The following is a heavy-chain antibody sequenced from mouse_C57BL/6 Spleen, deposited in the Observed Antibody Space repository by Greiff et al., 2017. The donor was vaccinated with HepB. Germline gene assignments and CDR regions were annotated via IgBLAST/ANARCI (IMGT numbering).Heavy chain of an antibody. CDR2: IDPEDGDT. CDR1: GFNITDYY. V-gene: IGHV14-1*01. D-gene: IGHD2-5*01. CDR3: TTYYSNSWFAY. J-gene: IGHJ3*01. Sequence: EVKLQESGAELVRPGASVKLSCTASGFNITDYYMHWVKQRPEQGLEWIGRIDPEDGDTEYDQKFQGKATMTADTSSNTAYLQLSSLTSEDTAVYYCTTYYSNSWFAYWGQGTLVTVSA.